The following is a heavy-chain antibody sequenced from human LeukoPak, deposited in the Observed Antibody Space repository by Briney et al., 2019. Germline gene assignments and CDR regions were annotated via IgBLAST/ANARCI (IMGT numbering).Heavy chain of an antibody. J-gene: IGHJ6*03. Sequence: GGSLRLSCAASGFTFSTYGMHWVRQAPGKGLEWVAVISYDGSTKYFADSVKGRFTISRDNSKSTLYLQMNSLRAEDTAVYYCARAGEIYYYYMDVWGKGTTVTVSS. V-gene: IGHV3-30*19. CDR1: GFTFSTYG. CDR3: ARAGEIYYYYMDV. D-gene: IGHD2-21*01. CDR2: ISYDGSTK.